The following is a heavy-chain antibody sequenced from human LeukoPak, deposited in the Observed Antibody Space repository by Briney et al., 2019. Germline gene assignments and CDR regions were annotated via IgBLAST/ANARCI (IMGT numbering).Heavy chain of an antibody. J-gene: IGHJ4*02. D-gene: IGHD2-2*01. V-gene: IGHV3-23*01. CDR1: GFTFSSYA. CDR2: ISGSGGST. Sequence: EGSLRLSCAASGFTFSSYAMSWVRQAPGKGLEWVSAISGSGGSTYYADSVKGRFTISRDNSKNTLYLQMNSLRAEDTAVYYCAKVVLVPAAMEAAAGSYFDYWGQGTLVTVSP. CDR3: AKVVLVPAAMEAAAGSYFDY.